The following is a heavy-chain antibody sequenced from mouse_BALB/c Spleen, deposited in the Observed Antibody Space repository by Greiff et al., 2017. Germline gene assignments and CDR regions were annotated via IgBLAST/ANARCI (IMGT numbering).Heavy chain of an antibody. V-gene: IGHV5-4*02. Sequence: EVHLVESGGGLVKPGGSLKLSCAASGFTFSDYYMYWVRQTPEKRLEWVATISDGGSYTYYPDSVKGRFTISRDNAKNNLYLQMSSLKSEDTAMYYCARESYAYAMDYWGQGTSVTVSS. J-gene: IGHJ4*01. CDR2: ISDGGSYT. CDR3: ARESYAYAMDY. D-gene: IGHD1-1*01. CDR1: GFTFSDYY.